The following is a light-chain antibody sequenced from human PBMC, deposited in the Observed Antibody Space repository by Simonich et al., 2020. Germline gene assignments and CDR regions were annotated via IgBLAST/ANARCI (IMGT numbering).Light chain of an antibody. Sequence: QSALTQPASASGSPGQSLTISCTGTSSDVGGYNYVPWYQQHPGKAPKLMIYDVSKRPSGVSNRFSGSKSGNTASLTISGLQAEDEADYYCSSYTSSSVVFGGGTKLTVL. V-gene: IGLV2-14*01. CDR2: DVS. J-gene: IGLJ2*01. CDR3: SSYTSSSVV. CDR1: SSDVGGYNY.